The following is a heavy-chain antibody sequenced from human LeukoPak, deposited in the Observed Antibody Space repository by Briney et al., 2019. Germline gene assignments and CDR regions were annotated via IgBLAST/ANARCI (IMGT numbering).Heavy chain of an antibody. CDR3: ARHRPGPYDY. CDR1: GGSNSSYY. J-gene: IGHJ4*02. Sequence: SETLSLTCTVSGGSNSSYYWSWLRQPPGKGLEWIGYIYYSGSTSYNPSLKSRVTISVDTSKNQFSLNLSSVTAADTAVYYCARHRPGPYDYWGQGTLVTVSS. CDR2: IYYSGST. V-gene: IGHV4-59*08.